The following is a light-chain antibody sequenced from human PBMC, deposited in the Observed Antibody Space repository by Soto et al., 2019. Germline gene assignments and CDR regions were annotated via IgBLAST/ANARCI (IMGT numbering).Light chain of an antibody. CDR1: SSDVGGYNY. V-gene: IGLV2-8*01. CDR2: EVT. J-gene: IGLJ2*01. CDR3: AAWDDSLVV. Sequence: QSALTQPPSASGSPGQSVTISCTGTSSDVGGYNYVSWYQQHPGKAPRLMVYEVTKRPSGVPARFSGSKSGNTASLTVSGLQAEDEADYYCAAWDDSLVVFGGGTKLTVL.